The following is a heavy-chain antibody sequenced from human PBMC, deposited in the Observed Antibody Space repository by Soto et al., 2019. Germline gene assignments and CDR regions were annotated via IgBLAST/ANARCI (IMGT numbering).Heavy chain of an antibody. CDR2: ICYGGST. V-gene: IGHV4-59*01. CDR1: GGSIRRYY. CDR3: ARDKRGYIAVAGMDAFAI. D-gene: IGHD6-19*01. Sequence: SETLSLTCTVSGGSIRRYYWSWIRQPPGKGLGWVGYICYGGSTNYDPSLKSRVTISVDTSKNQFSLKLSSVTAADTAVYYCARDKRGYIAVAGMDAFAIWGQGTMVTVSS. J-gene: IGHJ3*02.